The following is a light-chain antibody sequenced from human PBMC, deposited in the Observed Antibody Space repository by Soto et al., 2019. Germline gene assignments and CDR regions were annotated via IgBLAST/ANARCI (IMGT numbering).Light chain of an antibody. CDR1: QSISSY. CDR2: AAS. Sequence: DSQSAQYASSLYACVGHRVTITCRASQSISSYLNWYQEKPGKAPKLLIYAASSLQSGVPSRFSGSGSGTDFTLTMRSLQPEDSATYYCQPSYSTPITFGQGTRLEIK. CDR3: QPSYSTPIT. V-gene: IGKV1-39*01. J-gene: IGKJ5*01.